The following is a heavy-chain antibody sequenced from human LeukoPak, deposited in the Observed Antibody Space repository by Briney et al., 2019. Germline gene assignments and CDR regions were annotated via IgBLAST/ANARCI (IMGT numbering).Heavy chain of an antibody. Sequence: GGSLRLSCAASGFTFSSYAMSWVRQAPGKGLEWVSAISGSGGSTYYADSVKGRFTIARDNSKNTMYQQMNSQVAEDRAVYYCATGEGTTRFDWFDPWGQGTLVTVSS. CDR3: ATGEGTTRFDWFDP. CDR1: GFTFSSYA. D-gene: IGHD3-3*01. J-gene: IGHJ5*02. CDR2: ISGSGGST. V-gene: IGHV3-23*01.